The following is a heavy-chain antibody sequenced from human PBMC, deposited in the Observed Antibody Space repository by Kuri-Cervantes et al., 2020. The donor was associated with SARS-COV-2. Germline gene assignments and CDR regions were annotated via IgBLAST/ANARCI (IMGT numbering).Heavy chain of an antibody. CDR3: ARDQTGDSAVGAAFDI. D-gene: IGHD4-17*01. Sequence: GESLKISCAASGSTFSSYSMNWVRQAPGKGLEWVSSISSSSSYIYYADSVKGRFTISRDNAKNSLYLQMNSLRAEDTAVYYCARDQTGDSAVGAAFDIWGQGTMVTVSS. CDR1: GSTFSSYS. J-gene: IGHJ3*02. V-gene: IGHV3-21*01. CDR2: ISSSSSYI.